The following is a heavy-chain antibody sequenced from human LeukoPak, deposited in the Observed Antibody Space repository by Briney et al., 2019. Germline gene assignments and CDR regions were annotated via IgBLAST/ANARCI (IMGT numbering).Heavy chain of an antibody. CDR3: ARDGQLVRGNWFDP. J-gene: IGHJ5*02. CDR2: IIPIFGTA. D-gene: IGHD6-13*01. CDR1: GGTFSSYA. V-gene: IGHV1-69*05. Sequence: SVKASCKASGGTFSSYAISWVRQAPGQGLEWMGRIIPIFGTANYAQKFQGRVTITTDESTSTAYMELSSLRSEDTAVYYCARDGQLVRGNWFDPWGQGTLVTVSS.